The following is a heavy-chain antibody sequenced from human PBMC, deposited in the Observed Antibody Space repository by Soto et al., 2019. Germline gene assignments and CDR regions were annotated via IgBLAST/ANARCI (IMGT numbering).Heavy chain of an antibody. D-gene: IGHD1-26*01. J-gene: IGHJ6*02. Sequence: ASVKVSCKASGYTFTSYGISWVRQAPGQGFEWMGWISAYNGNTNYAQKLQGRVTMTTDTSTSTAYVELRSLRSDDTAVYYCARGSGSYGVGYYYGMDVWGQGTTVTVSS. CDR2: ISAYNGNT. CDR3: ARGSGSYGVGYYYGMDV. CDR1: GYTFTSYG. V-gene: IGHV1-18*04.